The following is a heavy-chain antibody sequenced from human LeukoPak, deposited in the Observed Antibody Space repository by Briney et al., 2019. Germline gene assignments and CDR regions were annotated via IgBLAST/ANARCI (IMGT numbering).Heavy chain of an antibody. CDR3: ARDPYCYDSSGYPRGGEFDY. J-gene: IGHJ4*02. CDR2: IIPIFGTA. V-gene: IGHV1-69*05. D-gene: IGHD3-22*01. Sequence: SVKVSCKASGGTFSSYAISWVRQAPGQGLEWMGRIIPIFGTANYAQKFQGRVTITTDESTSTAYMELSSLRSEDTAVYYCARDPYCYDSSGYPRGGEFDYWGQGTLVTVSS. CDR1: GGTFSSYA.